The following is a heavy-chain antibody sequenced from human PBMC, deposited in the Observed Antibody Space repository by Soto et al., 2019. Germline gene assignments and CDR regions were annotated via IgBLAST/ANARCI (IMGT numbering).Heavy chain of an antibody. CDR1: GLTFRTFE. Sequence: PGGSLRLSCAASGLTFRTFEMNWVRQAPGKGLEWLSYISSSGRTMYYADSVKGRFTISRDDTKNSLHLQMNSLRAEDTAVYYCARELITSYYFDYWGQGTLVTVSS. J-gene: IGHJ4*01. CDR2: ISSSGRTM. D-gene: IGHD3-22*01. CDR3: ARELITSYYFDY. V-gene: IGHV3-48*03.